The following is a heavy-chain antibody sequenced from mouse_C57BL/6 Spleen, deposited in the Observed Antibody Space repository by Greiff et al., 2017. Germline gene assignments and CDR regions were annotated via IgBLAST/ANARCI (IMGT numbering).Heavy chain of an antibody. D-gene: IGHD3-3*01. CDR2: IYPGDGDT. V-gene: IGHV1-82*01. J-gene: IGHJ2*01. CDR1: GYAFSSSW. CDR3: AKGDEDY. Sequence: VKLQESGPELVKPGASVKISCKASGYAFSSSWMNWVKQRPGKGLEWIGRIYPGDGDTNYNGKFKGKATLTADKSSSTAYMQLSSLTSEDSAVYFCAKGDEDYWGQGTTLTVSS.